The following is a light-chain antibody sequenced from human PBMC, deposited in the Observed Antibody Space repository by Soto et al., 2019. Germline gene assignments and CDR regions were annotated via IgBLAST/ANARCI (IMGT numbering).Light chain of an antibody. Sequence: EVVMTQSPATLSVSPGERATLSCRASQGVSSNLAWYQQNPGQAPRLLIFGASTRATGIPARFSGSGSGIEFTLTISSLQSEDFAVDYCQQYNNWPLYTFGQGTKLEIK. J-gene: IGKJ2*01. CDR2: GAS. CDR1: QGVSSN. V-gene: IGKV3D-15*01. CDR3: QQYNNWPLYT.